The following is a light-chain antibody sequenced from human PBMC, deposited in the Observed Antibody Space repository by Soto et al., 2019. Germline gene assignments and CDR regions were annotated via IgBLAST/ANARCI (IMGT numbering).Light chain of an antibody. Sequence: EIVLTQSPGTLSLSPGERGTLSCRASQNLGTLYLAWFQQKSGQAPRLLIYSASRRATGIPDRFTGTGSGTDYSLTIDRLEPEDSAVYYCHQYDNAPQTFGQGTKVDIK. V-gene: IGKV3-20*01. CDR1: QNLGTLY. CDR2: SAS. J-gene: IGKJ2*01. CDR3: HQYDNAPQT.